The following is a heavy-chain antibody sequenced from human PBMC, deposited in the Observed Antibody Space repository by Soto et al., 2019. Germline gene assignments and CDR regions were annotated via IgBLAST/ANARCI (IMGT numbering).Heavy chain of an antibody. V-gene: IGHV1-3*01. CDR3: ARDIVVVVAATHDAFDF. Sequence: ASVKVSCKASGYTFTSYAMHWVRQAPGQRLEWMGWINAGNGNTKYSQKFQGRVTITRDTSASTAYMELSSLRSEDTAVYYCARDIVVVVAATHDAFDFWGQGTMVTVSS. D-gene: IGHD2-15*01. CDR2: INAGNGNT. J-gene: IGHJ3*01. CDR1: GYTFTSYA.